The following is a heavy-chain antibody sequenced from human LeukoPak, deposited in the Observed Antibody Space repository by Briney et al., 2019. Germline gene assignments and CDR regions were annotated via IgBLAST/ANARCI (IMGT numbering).Heavy chain of an antibody. CDR1: GYSISSGYY. CDR2: IYSSGTT. CDR3: AATRGGYTTDF. Sequence: SETLSLTCTVSGYSISSGYYWGWIRQPPGEGLEWIGYIYSSGTTYYNPSLKSRLTISLDTSKNQFSLKLSSVTAADTAVYYCAATRGGYTTDFWGQGTLVTVSS. V-gene: IGHV4-38-2*02. D-gene: IGHD5-24*01. J-gene: IGHJ4*02.